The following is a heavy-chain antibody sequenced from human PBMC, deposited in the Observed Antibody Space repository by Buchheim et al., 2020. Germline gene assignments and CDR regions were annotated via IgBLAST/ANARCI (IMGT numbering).Heavy chain of an antibody. Sequence: QVQLQQWGAGLLKPSETLSLTCAVYGGSFSGYYWSWIRQPPGKGLGWIGEINHSGSTNYNPSLKSRVTISVDTSKNQFSLKLSSVTAADTAVYYCARGRVVVVPAYYYYGMDVWGQGTT. CDR2: INHSGST. CDR1: GGSFSGYY. D-gene: IGHD2-2*01. J-gene: IGHJ6*02. CDR3: ARGRVVVVPAYYYYGMDV. V-gene: IGHV4-34*01.